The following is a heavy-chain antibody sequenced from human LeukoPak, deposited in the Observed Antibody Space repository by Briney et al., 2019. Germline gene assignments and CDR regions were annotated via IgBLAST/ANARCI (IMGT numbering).Heavy chain of an antibody. J-gene: IGHJ4*02. V-gene: IGHV4-4*07. CDR1: GGSISSYY. D-gene: IGHD5-12*01. Sequence: NPPETLSLTCTVSGGSISSYYWSWIRQPAGKGLEWIGRIYTSGSTNYNPSLKSRVTMSVDTSKNQFSLKLSSVTAADTAVYYCARDSLYSGYDSLDYWGQGTLVTVSS. CDR3: ARDSLYSGYDSLDY. CDR2: IYTSGST.